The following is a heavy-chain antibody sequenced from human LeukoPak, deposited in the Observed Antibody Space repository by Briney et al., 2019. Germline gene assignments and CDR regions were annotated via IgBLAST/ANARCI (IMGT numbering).Heavy chain of an antibody. V-gene: IGHV5-51*01. CDR3: ARHGGGYCRTTSCYLFDP. D-gene: IGHD2-2*01. CDR2: IYPGDSDT. Sequence: GESLKISCKASGYSFITYWIGWVRQMPGKGLEWMGIIYPGDSDTKYSPSFQGQVTISADKSISTAYLQWSSLKASDTAMYYCARHGGGYCRTTSCYLFDPWGQGTLVTVSS. CDR1: GYSFITYW. J-gene: IGHJ5*02.